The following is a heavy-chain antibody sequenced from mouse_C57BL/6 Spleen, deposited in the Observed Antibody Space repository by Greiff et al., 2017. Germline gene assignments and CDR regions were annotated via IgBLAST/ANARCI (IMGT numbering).Heavy chain of an antibody. Sequence: QVQLQQPGAELVKPGASVKLSCKASGYTFTSYWMQWVKQRPGQGLEWIGEIDPSDSYTNYNQKFKGKATLTVDTSSSTAYRRLSSLTSEDSAVYYGARRGTTVVAPFDYWGQGTTLTVSS. CDR2: IDPSDSYT. D-gene: IGHD1-1*01. CDR3: ARRGTTVVAPFDY. CDR1: GYTFTSYW. V-gene: IGHV1-50*01. J-gene: IGHJ2*01.